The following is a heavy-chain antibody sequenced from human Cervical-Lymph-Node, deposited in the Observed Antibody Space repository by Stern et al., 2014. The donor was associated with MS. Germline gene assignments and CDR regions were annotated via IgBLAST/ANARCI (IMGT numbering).Heavy chain of an antibody. CDR2: VYYDGST. Sequence: QVQLVESGPGLVKPSGTLSLTCTISGGSMKSRSYYWVWIRQPPGKGLEWIGSVYYDGSTYYNPSLTRRVTISEDTSKNQFSLQLSSATAADTAVYYCARSQDIVVVSAATVEGYYYFGMDVWGQGTTVTVSS. J-gene: IGHJ6*02. D-gene: IGHD2-2*01. CDR1: GGSMKSRSYY. CDR3: ARSQDIVVVSAATVEGYYYFGMDV. V-gene: IGHV4-39*01.